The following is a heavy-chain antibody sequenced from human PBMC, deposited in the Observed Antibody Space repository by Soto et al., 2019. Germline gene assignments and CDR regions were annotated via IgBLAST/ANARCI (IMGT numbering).Heavy chain of an antibody. CDR3: AKDSIEYALYYYYYMDV. J-gene: IGHJ6*03. CDR2: ISWNSGSI. D-gene: IGHD2-2*01. Sequence: GGSLRLSCAASGFTFDDYAMHWVRQAPGKGLERVTGISWNSGSIGYADSVKGRFTISRDNAKNSLYLQMNSLRAEDTALYYCAKDSIEYALYYYYYMDVWGKGTTVTVSS. CDR1: GFTFDDYA. V-gene: IGHV3-9*01.